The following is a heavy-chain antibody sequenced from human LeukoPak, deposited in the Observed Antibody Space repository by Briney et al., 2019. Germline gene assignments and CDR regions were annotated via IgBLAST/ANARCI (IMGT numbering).Heavy chain of an antibody. V-gene: IGHV3-30*02. CDR3: AKVRVRGVIPYYFDY. D-gene: IGHD3-10*01. J-gene: IGHJ4*02. CDR2: IRYDGSHK. CDR1: GFTFISYG. Sequence: GGTLRLSCAASGFTFISYGMHWVRQAPGKGLEWVAFIRYDGSHKYYVGSVKGRFTISRDNSKNTLYLQMNSLRAEDTAVYYCAKVRVRGVIPYYFDYWGQGTLVTVSS.